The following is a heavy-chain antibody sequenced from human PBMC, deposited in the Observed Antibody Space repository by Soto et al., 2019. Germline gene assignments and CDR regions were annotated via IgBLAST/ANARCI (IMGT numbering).Heavy chain of an antibody. CDR2: VYPANSDT. D-gene: IGHD1-26*01. CDR3: ARQMGDFGYDLSH. CDR1: GYSFTTNW. J-gene: IGHJ4*02. V-gene: IGHV5-51*01. Sequence: PGESLKISCKGSGYSFTTNWIGWVRQRPGKGLEWMAIVYPANSDTRYNPSFQGQVTISADKSINTTYLLWSSLQASYFAMYYCARQMGDFGYDLSHWGQGTLVTVSS.